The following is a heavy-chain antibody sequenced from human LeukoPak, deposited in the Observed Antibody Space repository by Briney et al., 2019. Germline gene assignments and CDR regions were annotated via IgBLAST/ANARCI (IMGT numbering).Heavy chain of an antibody. D-gene: IGHD6-6*01. V-gene: IGHV5-51*01. CDR2: IHPGDSGA. Sequence: GESLKISCKGSGYSFTSYLIAWVRQMPGKGLEWMGIIHPGDSGARYSPSFQGQVTVSADKSISTAYLQWSSLKASDTAMYYCARQVSSSSGVAFDIWGQGTMVTVSS. CDR1: GYSFTSYL. CDR3: ARQVSSSSGVAFDI. J-gene: IGHJ3*02.